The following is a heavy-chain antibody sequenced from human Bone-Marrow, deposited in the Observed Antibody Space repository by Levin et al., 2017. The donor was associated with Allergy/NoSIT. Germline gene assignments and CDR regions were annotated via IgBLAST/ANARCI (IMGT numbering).Heavy chain of an antibody. J-gene: IGHJ3*02. V-gene: IGHV5-10-1*01. CDR3: TKALHPAAFDI. CDR2: IDPSDSYT. Sequence: GESLKISCKGSGYSFTSYWINWVRQMPGKGLEWMGRIDPSDSYTTYSPSFQGHVTISADKSISTAYLQGSSLKASDTGMYYCTKALHPAAFDIWGQGTMVTVSS. CDR1: GYSFTSYW. D-gene: IGHD2-8*01.